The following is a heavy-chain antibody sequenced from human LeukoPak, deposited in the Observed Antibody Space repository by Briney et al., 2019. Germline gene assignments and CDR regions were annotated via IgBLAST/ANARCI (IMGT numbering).Heavy chain of an antibody. CDR1: GYTFTGYY. Sequence: GASVKVSCKASGYTFTGYYMHWVRQAPGQGLEWMGRIIPILGIANYAQKFQGRVTITADKSTSTAYMELSSLRSEDTAVYYCARDQGGGDYYDSSGYLYWFDPWGQGTLVTVSS. D-gene: IGHD3-22*01. CDR3: ARDQGGGDYYDSSGYLYWFDP. J-gene: IGHJ5*02. V-gene: IGHV1-69*04. CDR2: IIPILGIA.